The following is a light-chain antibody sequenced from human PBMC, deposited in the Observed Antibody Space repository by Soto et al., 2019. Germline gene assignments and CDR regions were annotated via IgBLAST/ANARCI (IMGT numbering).Light chain of an antibody. CDR1: SSDVGDYNS. Sequence: QSAPTQPRPVSWSPGQAVTDSCLGTSSDVGDYNSVSWYQQHPGKAPKLMIYDVSKRPSGVPDRFSGSKSGNTASLTISGLQAEDEADYYCCSYVGGYSYVFGIGTKVTVL. V-gene: IGLV2-11*01. CDR2: DVS. J-gene: IGLJ1*01. CDR3: CSYVGGYSYV.